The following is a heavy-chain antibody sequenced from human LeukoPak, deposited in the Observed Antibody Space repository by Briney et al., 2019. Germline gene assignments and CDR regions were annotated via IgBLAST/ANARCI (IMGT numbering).Heavy chain of an antibody. CDR1: GFTFSSYA. CDR2: ISYDGSNK. J-gene: IGHJ4*02. D-gene: IGHD3-10*01. Sequence: GGSLRLSCAASGFTFSSYAMHWVRQAPGKGLEWVAVISYDGSNKYYADSVKGRFTISRDNSKNTLYLQMNSLRAEDTAVYYCAKDRQTYYYGSGSFGGWGQGTLVTVSS. V-gene: IGHV3-30*04. CDR3: AKDRQTYYYGSGSFGG.